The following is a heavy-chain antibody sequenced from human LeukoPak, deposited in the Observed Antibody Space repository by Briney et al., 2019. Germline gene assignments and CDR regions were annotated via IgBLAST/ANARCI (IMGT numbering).Heavy chain of an antibody. J-gene: IGHJ4*02. CDR3: ANEVLVVAADWYFDY. D-gene: IGHD2-15*01. V-gene: IGHV3-74*01. CDR2: IINDGSST. CDR1: GFNFKNYW. Sequence: GSLRLSCAASGFNFKNYWMHWVRQAPGKGLEWVSRIINDGSSTTYADSVKGRFTISRDNAKDTLYLQMNSLRAEDTAVYYCANEVLVVAADWYFDYWGQGTLVTVSS.